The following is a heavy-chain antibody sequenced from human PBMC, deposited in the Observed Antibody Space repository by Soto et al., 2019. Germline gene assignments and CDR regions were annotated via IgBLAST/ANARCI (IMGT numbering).Heavy chain of an antibody. Sequence: QVQLVQSGAEVKKPGSSVKVSCKASGGTFSSYAISWVRQAPGQGLEWMGGIIPFFGTTNYAQKFQDRVTITADESTSTAYMELTSLRSEDTAVYYCARHHSSTCYSPFDYWGQGTLVTVSS. CDR2: IIPFFGTT. CDR1: GGTFSSYA. J-gene: IGHJ4*02. CDR3: ARHHSSTCYSPFDY. V-gene: IGHV1-69*01. D-gene: IGHD6-13*01.